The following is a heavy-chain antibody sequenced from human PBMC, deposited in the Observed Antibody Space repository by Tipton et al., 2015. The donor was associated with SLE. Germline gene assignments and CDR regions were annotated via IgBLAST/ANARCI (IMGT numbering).Heavy chain of an antibody. CDR3: ARHDSRGYSYGDAFDI. CDR2: IYYSGST. D-gene: IGHD5-18*01. CDR1: GGSISSSSYY. Sequence: TLSLTCTVSGGSISSSSYYWGWIRQPPGKGLEWIGSIYYSGSTYYNPSLKSRVTISEDTSKNQFSLKLSSVTAADTAVYYCARHDSRGYSYGDAFDIWGQGTMVTVSS. J-gene: IGHJ3*02. V-gene: IGHV4-39*01.